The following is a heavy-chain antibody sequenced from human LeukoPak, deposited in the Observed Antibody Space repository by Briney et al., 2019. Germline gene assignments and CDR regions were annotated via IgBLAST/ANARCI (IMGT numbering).Heavy chain of an antibody. Sequence: SETLSLTCTVSGGSISSYYWSCIRQPPGTGLEWIGYIYYSGSANYNPSLKSRVTISVDTSKNQFSLKLSSVTAADTAVYYCARGWHYYDSSGYYSATGDLDYWGQGTLVTVSS. J-gene: IGHJ4*02. CDR3: ARGWHYYDSSGYYSATGDLDY. D-gene: IGHD3-22*01. CDR2: IYYSGSA. V-gene: IGHV4-59*01. CDR1: GGSISSYY.